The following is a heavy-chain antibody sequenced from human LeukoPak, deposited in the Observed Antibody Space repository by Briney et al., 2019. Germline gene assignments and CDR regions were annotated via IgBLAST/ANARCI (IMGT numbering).Heavy chain of an antibody. CDR1: GLTYSLYA. D-gene: IGHD3-22*01. CDR2: ISGSGGST. V-gene: IGHV3-23*01. J-gene: IGHJ1*01. Sequence: PGGSLRLSCPASGLTYSLYAISWVRQAPGKGLEWVSAISGSGGSTYYADSVKGRFTISRDNSKNTLYLQMNSLRAEDTAVYYCAKDREYYDSTGYYYVTAEYFQHWGQGTLVTVSS. CDR3: AKDREYYDSTGYYYVTAEYFQH.